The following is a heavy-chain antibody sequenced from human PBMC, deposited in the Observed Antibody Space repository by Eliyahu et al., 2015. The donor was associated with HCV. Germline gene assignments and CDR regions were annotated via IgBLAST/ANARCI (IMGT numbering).Heavy chain of an antibody. D-gene: IGHD3-16*01. Sequence: QVQLQQWGAGLLKPSETLSLTCAVYGGSFSGYYWSWIRQPPGKGLEWIGEINPWGSTHYTTPLKSRVTISVDTSKNQFSLKLSSVTAADTAVYYCARRVLGGYYYYGMDVWGQGTTVTVSS. J-gene: IGHJ6*02. CDR1: GGSFSGYY. CDR2: INPWGST. V-gene: IGHV4-34*01. CDR3: ARRVLGGYYYYGMDV.